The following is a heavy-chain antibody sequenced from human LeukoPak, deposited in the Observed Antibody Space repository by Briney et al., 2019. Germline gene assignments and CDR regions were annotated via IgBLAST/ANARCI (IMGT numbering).Heavy chain of an antibody. Sequence: ASVKVSCKASGYTFTSYYMHWVRQAPGQGLEWMGVINPTGGSTGYAQKFQGRVTMTMDTSTNTVYMELSSLRSEDTAMYYCARGYSSSWFAPPGYWGQGTLVTVPS. V-gene: IGHV1-46*01. CDR1: GYTFTSYY. J-gene: IGHJ4*02. D-gene: IGHD6-13*01. CDR3: ARGYSSSWFAPPGY. CDR2: INPTGGST.